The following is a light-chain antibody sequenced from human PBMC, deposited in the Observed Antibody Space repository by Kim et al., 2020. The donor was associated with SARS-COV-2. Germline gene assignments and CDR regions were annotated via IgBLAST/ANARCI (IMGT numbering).Light chain of an antibody. J-gene: IGLJ3*02. CDR1: KLGDKY. Sequence: VSVSPGQTASITCSGDKLGDKYACWYQQKPGQSPVLVIYQDSKRPSGIPERFSGSNSGNTATLTISGTQAMDEADYYCQAWDSYTVFGGGTQLTVL. V-gene: IGLV3-1*01. CDR3: QAWDSYTV. CDR2: QDS.